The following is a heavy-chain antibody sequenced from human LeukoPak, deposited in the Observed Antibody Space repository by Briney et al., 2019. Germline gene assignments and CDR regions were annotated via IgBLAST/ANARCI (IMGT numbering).Heavy chain of an antibody. CDR2: IKQDGSEK. D-gene: IGHD3-22*01. V-gene: IGHV3-7*01. Sequence: GGSLRLSCAASGFTFSSYWMSWVRQAPGKGLEWVANIKQDGSEKYYVDSVKGRFTISRDNAKNSLYLQMNSLRAEDTAVYYCARTPRDYYDSSGYRWTMPYYFDYWGQGTLVTVSS. CDR1: GFTFSSYW. CDR3: ARTPRDYYDSSGYRWTMPYYFDY. J-gene: IGHJ4*02.